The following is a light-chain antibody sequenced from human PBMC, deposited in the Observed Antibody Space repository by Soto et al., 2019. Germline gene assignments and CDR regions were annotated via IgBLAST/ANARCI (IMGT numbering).Light chain of an antibody. CDR2: KAS. CDR3: QHNNSYSGA. Sequence: DIQMTQSPSTLSGSVGDRVTITCRASQTISSLLAWYQQKPGKAPKLMICKASTLTSGVASRISGSGSGKEFTITSSRLPHDYFVTYYWQHNNSYSGAFGQGTKVDIK. CDR1: QTISSL. V-gene: IGKV1-5*03. J-gene: IGKJ1*01.